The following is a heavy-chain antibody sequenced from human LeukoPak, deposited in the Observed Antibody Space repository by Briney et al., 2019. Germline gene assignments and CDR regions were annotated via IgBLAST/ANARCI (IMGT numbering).Heavy chain of an antibody. V-gene: IGHV3-7*01. D-gene: IGHD4-11*01. CDR1: GLTFSEFW. Sequence: GGSLRLSCAVSGLTFSEFWMRWVRQAPGRGLEWVANIHPEGNEKYHVESVKGRFTISRDNAKNLLFLQMNGLRVEDTAVYYCARDTGYWGQGTLVTVSS. CDR3: ARDTGY. J-gene: IGHJ4*02. CDR2: IHPEGNEK.